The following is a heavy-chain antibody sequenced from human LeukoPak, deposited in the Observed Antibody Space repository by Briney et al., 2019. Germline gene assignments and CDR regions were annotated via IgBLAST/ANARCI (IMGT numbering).Heavy chain of an antibody. CDR2: IYNSGNT. V-gene: IGHV4-39*01. Sequence: GSLRLSCIVSGGSISSSSYYWGWLRQPPGKGLEWIGSIYNSGNTYYNPSLKSRVTISVDTSKNQLSLKLSSVTAADTAVYYCARERYYYGSTSEGNYWGQGTLVTVSS. D-gene: IGHD3-22*01. J-gene: IGHJ4*02. CDR1: GGSISSSSYY. CDR3: ARERYYYGSTSEGNY.